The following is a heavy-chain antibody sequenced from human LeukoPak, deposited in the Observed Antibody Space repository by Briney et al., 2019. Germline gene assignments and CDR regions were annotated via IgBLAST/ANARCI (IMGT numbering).Heavy chain of an antibody. CDR1: GGTFISYA. D-gene: IGHD6-19*01. Sequence: SVKVSCKASGGTFISYAISWVRQAPGQGLEWMGGIIPIFGTANYAQKFQGRVTITADESTSTAYMELSSLRSEDTAVYYCARGLVAVAGTNGFDPWGQGTLVTVSS. CDR2: IIPIFGTA. J-gene: IGHJ5*02. V-gene: IGHV1-69*13. CDR3: ARGLVAVAGTNGFDP.